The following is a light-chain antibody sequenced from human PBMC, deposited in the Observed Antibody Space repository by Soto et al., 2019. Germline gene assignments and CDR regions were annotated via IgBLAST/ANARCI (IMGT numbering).Light chain of an antibody. CDR2: KAS. J-gene: IGKJ2*01. Sequence: DIQMTQSPSTLSASVGDRVTITCRASQSISSWLAWYQQKPGTAPKLLIYKASSLESGVPSRFSGSGSGTEFTLTISSLQPDDFATYYCQQYNSSFGQGTKVDIK. CDR1: QSISSW. CDR3: QQYNSS. V-gene: IGKV1-5*03.